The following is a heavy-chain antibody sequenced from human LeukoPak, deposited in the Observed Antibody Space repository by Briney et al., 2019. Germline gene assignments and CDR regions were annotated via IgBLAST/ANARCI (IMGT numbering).Heavy chain of an antibody. CDR3: ARRISSWNVYIDK. J-gene: IGHJ4*02. CDR1: GGSLSGYY. Sequence: SETLSLTCTVSGGSLSGYYWSWIRQTPGKGLEWIGYIYSSGTTNYNRSLQSRVIISLDTPENQFSLSVTSVTAADTAMYFCARRISSWNVYIDKWGQGIQVTVSS. CDR2: IYSSGTT. D-gene: IGHD1-1*01. V-gene: IGHV4-4*09.